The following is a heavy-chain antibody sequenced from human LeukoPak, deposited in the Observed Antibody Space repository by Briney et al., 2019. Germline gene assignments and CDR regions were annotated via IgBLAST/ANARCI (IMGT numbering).Heavy chain of an antibody. D-gene: IGHD3/OR15-3a*01. V-gene: IGHV3-23*01. J-gene: IGHJ4*02. CDR1: EFNFRDAA. CDR3: VRDLNWYFDS. CDR2: IGPVGDSP. Sequence: GGSLRLSCAASEFNFRDAAMTWVRQAPGKGLEWVSLIGPVGDSPFYADSVKRRFTISRDNSKNTLSLQMDSLRAEDTAVYYCVRDLNWYFDSWGQGTLVTVSS.